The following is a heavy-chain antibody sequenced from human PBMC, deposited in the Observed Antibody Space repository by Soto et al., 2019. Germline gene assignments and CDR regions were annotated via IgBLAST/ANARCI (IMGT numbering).Heavy chain of an antibody. CDR3: ARGSEYYYGSGSDYYSYGMDV. CDR2: IIPIFGTA. Sequence: QVQLVQSGAEVKKPGSSVKVSCKASGGTFSSYAISWVRQAPGQGLEWMGGIIPIFGTANYAQKLQGRVTITADESTSTAYMELSSLRSEETAVYYCARGSEYYYGSGSDYYSYGMDVWGQGTTVTVSS. J-gene: IGHJ6*02. CDR1: GGTFSSYA. V-gene: IGHV1-69*01. D-gene: IGHD3-10*01.